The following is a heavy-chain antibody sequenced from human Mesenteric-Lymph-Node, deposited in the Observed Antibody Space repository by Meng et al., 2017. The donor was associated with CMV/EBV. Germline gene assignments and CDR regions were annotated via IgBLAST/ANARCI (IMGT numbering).Heavy chain of an antibody. V-gene: IGHV1-69-2*01. D-gene: IGHD3-10*01. CDR1: TFTDYY. CDR2: VDPEDGET. Sequence: TFTDYYMHWEQQAPGKGLEWMGLVDPEDGETIYAEKYQGRVTITADTSTDTAYMELSSLRSEDTAVYYCATDGGRYGSGSYYNPAGAYWGQGTLVTVSS. J-gene: IGHJ4*02. CDR3: ATDGGRYGSGSYYNPAGAY.